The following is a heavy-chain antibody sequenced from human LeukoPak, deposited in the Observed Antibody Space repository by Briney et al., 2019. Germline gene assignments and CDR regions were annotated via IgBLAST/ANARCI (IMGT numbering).Heavy chain of an antibody. J-gene: IGHJ4*02. CDR1: GYTFTSYY. D-gene: IGHD5-18*01. CDR2: INPSGGST. V-gene: IGHV1-46*01. CDR3: ARDETPDTAMVYYFDY. Sequence: ASVKVSCKASGYTFTSYYMHWVRQAPGQGLEWMGIINPSGGSTSYAQKFQGRVTMTRDTSTSTVYMELNSLRSEDTAVYYCARDETPDTAMVYYFDYWGQGTLVTVSS.